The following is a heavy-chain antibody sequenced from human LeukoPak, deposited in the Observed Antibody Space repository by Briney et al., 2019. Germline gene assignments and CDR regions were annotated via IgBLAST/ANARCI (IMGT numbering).Heavy chain of an antibody. Sequence: PSETLSLTCTVSGGSISSYYWSWIRQPPGKGLEWIGYIYYSGSTNYNPSLKSRVTISVDTSKNQFSLKLSSVPAADTAVYYCARDGYGYCSGGSCVGAFDIWGQGTMVTVSS. CDR2: IYYSGST. CDR3: ARDGYGYCSGGSCVGAFDI. CDR1: GGSISSYY. J-gene: IGHJ3*02. V-gene: IGHV4-59*01. D-gene: IGHD2-15*01.